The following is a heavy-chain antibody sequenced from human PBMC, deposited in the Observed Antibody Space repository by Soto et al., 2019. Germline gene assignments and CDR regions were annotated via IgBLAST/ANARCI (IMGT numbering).Heavy chain of an antibody. D-gene: IGHD3-22*01. CDR2: IYYSGST. V-gene: IGHV4-59*01. Sequence: QVQLQESGPGLVKPSETLSLTCTVSGGSISSYYWSWIRQPPGKGLEWIGYIYYSGSTNYNPSLKSRVTIAVDTSKTQFSRKLSSVTAADTAVYYCARDRYYYDSSGYYSPHFDYWGQGTLVTVSS. CDR3: ARDRYYYDSSGYYSPHFDY. J-gene: IGHJ4*02. CDR1: GGSISSYY.